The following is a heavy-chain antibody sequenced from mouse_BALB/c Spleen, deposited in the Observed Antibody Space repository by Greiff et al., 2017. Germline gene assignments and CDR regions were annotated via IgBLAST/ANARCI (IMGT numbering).Heavy chain of an antibody. CDR1: GYSITSGYY. CDR3: ARWGDY. Sequence: EVQRVESGPGLVKPSQSLSLTCSVTGYSITSGYYWNWIRQFPGNKLEWMGYISYDGSNNYNPSLKNRISITRDTSKNQFFLKLNSVTTEDTATYYCARWGDYWGQGTSVTVSS. V-gene: IGHV3-6*02. CDR2: ISYDGSN. J-gene: IGHJ4*01.